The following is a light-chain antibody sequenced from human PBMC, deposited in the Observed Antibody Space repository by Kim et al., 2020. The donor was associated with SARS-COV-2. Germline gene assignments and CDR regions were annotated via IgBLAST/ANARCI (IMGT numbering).Light chain of an antibody. Sequence: ASVGYRVIITCRASQGIANNVAWFQQKPGKAPKSLVYAASSLESGVPSRFSGSGSGTDFILTLSSLQPEDYATYYCQQYAGYPRTFGQGTKVDIK. V-gene: IGKV1-16*01. CDR1: QGIANN. CDR3: QQYAGYPRT. J-gene: IGKJ1*01. CDR2: AAS.